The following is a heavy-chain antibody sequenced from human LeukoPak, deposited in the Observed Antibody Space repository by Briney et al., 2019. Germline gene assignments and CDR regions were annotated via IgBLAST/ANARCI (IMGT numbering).Heavy chain of an antibody. V-gene: IGHV3-30*03. CDR1: GFTFSSYA. Sequence: PGGSLRLSCAASGFTFSSYAMHWVRQAPGKGLEWVAVISSDGSNIYYADSVKGRFTISRDNSKNTLYLQMSSLRAEDTAVYYCVRSSGWYPYWGQGTLVTVSS. J-gene: IGHJ4*02. CDR2: ISSDGSNI. CDR3: VRSSGWYPY. D-gene: IGHD6-19*01.